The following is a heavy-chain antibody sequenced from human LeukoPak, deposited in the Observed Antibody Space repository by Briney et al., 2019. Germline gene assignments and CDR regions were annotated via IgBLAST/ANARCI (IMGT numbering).Heavy chain of an antibody. V-gene: IGHV2-5*02. D-gene: IGHD5-12*01. CDR3: AYMGPYNGYDSPYYFDY. CDR2: VYWDDDK. J-gene: IGHJ4*02. CDR1: DFSLTTTGVG. Sequence: ESGPTLVKPTQTLTLTCAFSDFSLTTTGVGVGWIRQPPGKALEWLAFVYWDDDKRYSPSLKSRLTVTKETSKNQVVLTMTNLDPVDTATYYCAYMGPYNGYDSPYYFDYWGQGTLVTVSS.